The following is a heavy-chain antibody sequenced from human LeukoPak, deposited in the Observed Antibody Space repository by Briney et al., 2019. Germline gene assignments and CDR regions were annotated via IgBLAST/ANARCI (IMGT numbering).Heavy chain of an antibody. Sequence: ASAKVSCKVSGYTLTELSMHWVRQAPGKGLEWMGGFDPEDGETIYAQKFQGRVTMTEDTSTDTAYMELSSLRSKDTAVYYCATANDYGGKVLAFDIWGQGTMVTVSS. CDR1: GYTLTELS. CDR2: FDPEDGET. V-gene: IGHV1-24*01. J-gene: IGHJ3*02. D-gene: IGHD4-23*01. CDR3: ATANDYGGKVLAFDI.